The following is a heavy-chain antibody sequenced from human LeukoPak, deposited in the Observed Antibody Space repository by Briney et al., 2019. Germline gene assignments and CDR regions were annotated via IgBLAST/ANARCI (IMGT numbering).Heavy chain of an antibody. CDR1: GNILNTFY. CDR2: IDPFSQAT. D-gene: IGHD3-10*01. CDR3: ARDNQGGGSGTPFDY. Sequence: ASVKVSCKAPGNILNTFYMHWMRQAPGQGLEWVGVIDPFSQATHYAQKFQGRATITRDMSTTTVYMELSSLRSEDTALYYCARDNQGGGSGTPFDYWGQGTLVTVSS. V-gene: IGHV1-46*02. J-gene: IGHJ4*01.